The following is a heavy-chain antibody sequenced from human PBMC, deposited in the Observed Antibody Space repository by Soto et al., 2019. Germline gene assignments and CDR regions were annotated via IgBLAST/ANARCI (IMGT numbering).Heavy chain of an antibody. CDR3: ARGEQYSGRIFDY. Sequence: SQTLSLTCAITGDSVSSNSAGWSWVRQSPSRGLEWLGRTYYRSKWYYEYAVSVRGRITINPDTSKNQYSLQLNSVTAEDTAVYFCARGEQYSGRIFDYWGQGTLVTVSS. CDR2: TYYRSKWYY. J-gene: IGHJ4*01. D-gene: IGHD1-26*01. CDR1: GDSVSSNSAG. V-gene: IGHV6-1*01.